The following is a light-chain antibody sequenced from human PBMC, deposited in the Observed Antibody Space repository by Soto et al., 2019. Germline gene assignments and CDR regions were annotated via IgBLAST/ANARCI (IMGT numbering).Light chain of an antibody. Sequence: QSVLTQPASVSGSPGQSITISCTGTNSDVGGYNYVSWYKQHPGKAPKLIIYEVSNRPSGVSNRFSGSKSGNTASLTISGLQAEDESDYYCSSYTSSSTLDVFGTGTKVTVL. V-gene: IGLV2-14*01. CDR2: EVS. CDR1: NSDVGGYNY. CDR3: SSYTSSSTLDV. J-gene: IGLJ1*01.